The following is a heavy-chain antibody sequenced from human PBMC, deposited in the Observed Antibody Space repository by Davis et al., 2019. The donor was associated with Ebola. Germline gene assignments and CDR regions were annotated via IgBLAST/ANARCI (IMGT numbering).Heavy chain of an antibody. Sequence: ASVKVSCKASGYTFTSYDINWVQQATGQGLEWMGWMNPNSGNTGYAQKFQGRVTMTRNTSISTAYMEVSSLRSEDTAVYYCARRLGVSKDTRHDHWGQGTLVTVSS. D-gene: IGHD2-15*01. V-gene: IGHV1-8*01. J-gene: IGHJ4*02. CDR3: ARRLGVSKDTRHDH. CDR1: GYTFTSYD. CDR2: MNPNSGNT.